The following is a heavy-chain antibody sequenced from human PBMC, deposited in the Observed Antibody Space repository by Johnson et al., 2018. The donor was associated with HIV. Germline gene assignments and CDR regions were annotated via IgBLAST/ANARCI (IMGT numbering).Heavy chain of an antibody. CDR3: ARPVIAADDAFDI. CDR2: IYSGGST. Sequence: VQLVESGGGLVQPGGSLRLSCVTSGFTVSSNYMSWVRQAPGKGLEWVSVIYSGGSTYYADSVKGRFTISRDISKNTLFLQMNSLRAEDTAVYYCARPVIAADDAFDIWGQGTMVTVSS. D-gene: IGHD6-13*01. J-gene: IGHJ3*02. V-gene: IGHV3-66*04. CDR1: GFTVSSNY.